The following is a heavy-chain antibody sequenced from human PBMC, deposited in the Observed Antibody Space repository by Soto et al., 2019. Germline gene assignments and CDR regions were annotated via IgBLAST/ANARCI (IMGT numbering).Heavy chain of an antibody. CDR1: GFTFSSYA. CDR3: ARGSAYRDYDLEY. J-gene: IGHJ4*02. D-gene: IGHD4-17*01. V-gene: IGHV3-23*01. CDR2: VSGTGGSA. Sequence: EVQLLESGGGLVRPGGSLRLSCAASGFTFSSYAMTWVRQAPGKGLEWVSGVSGTGGSAYYADSVKGRFTISRDKAAYTLYLHMNSLRAEDTAVYYCARGSAYRDYDLEYWGQGTLVTVSS.